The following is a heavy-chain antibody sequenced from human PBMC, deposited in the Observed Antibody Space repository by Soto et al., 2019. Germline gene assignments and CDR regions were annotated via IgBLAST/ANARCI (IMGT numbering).Heavy chain of an antibody. Sequence: QVQLVQSGAEVKKPGSSVKVSCKASGGTFSSYAISWVRQAPGQGLEWMGGIIPIFGTANYAQKFQGRVTITADEPTSTAYMELSSLRSEDTAVYYCARGSYYYDSSGSFFDYWGQGTLVTVSS. CDR2: IIPIFGTA. CDR3: ARGSYYYDSSGSFFDY. V-gene: IGHV1-69*01. D-gene: IGHD3-22*01. CDR1: GGTFSSYA. J-gene: IGHJ4*02.